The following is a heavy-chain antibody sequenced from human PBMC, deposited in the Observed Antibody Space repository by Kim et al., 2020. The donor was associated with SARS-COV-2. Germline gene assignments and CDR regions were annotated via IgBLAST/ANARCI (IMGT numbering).Heavy chain of an antibody. Sequence: GGSLRLSCAGSGFNFNTYNMNWIRQAPGKGLEWVASISDGSTYIYYAASVKGRFTISRDNAKNSLYLQMHSLRAEDTAVYYCARDGVAATASIFYFDLWG. V-gene: IGHV3-21*01. D-gene: IGHD6-13*01. J-gene: IGHJ4*01. CDR1: GFNFNTYN. CDR2: ISDGSTYI. CDR3: ARDGVAATASIFYFDL.